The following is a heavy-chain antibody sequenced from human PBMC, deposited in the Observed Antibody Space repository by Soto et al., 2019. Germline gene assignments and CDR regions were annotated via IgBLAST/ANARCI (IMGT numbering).Heavy chain of an antibody. J-gene: IGHJ4*02. Sequence: SETLSLTCTVSGGSISSYYWSWIRQPAGKGLEWIGRIYTSGSTNYNPSLKSRVTISVDRSKNQFSLKLSSVTAADTAVYYCARGLSSRSNLWYFDYWGQGTLVTVSS. V-gene: IGHV4-4*07. CDR3: ARGLSSRSNLWYFDY. CDR1: GGSISSYY. CDR2: IYTSGST. D-gene: IGHD4-4*01.